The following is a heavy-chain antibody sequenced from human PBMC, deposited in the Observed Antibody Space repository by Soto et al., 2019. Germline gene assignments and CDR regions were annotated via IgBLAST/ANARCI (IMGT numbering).Heavy chain of an antibody. CDR2: IIPIFGTA. V-gene: IGHV1-69*13. D-gene: IGHD3-22*01. Sequence: QVQLVQSGAEVKKPGASVKVSCKASGYTFTSYGISWVRQAPGQGLEWMGGIIPIFGTANHAQKFQGRVTIIADESTSTVYMELSSLRSEDTAMDYCARGWGYDSNDYYYAYWGQGTLVIVSS. CDR3: ARGWGYDSNDYYYAY. J-gene: IGHJ4*02. CDR1: GYTFTSYG.